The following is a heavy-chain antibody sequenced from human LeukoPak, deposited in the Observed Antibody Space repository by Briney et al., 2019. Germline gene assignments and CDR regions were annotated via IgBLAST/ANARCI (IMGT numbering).Heavy chain of an antibody. CDR3: ARARIAARRGGYYYYMDV. V-gene: IGHV4-34*01. CDR2: INHSGST. D-gene: IGHD6-6*01. CDR1: GGFFSGYY. Sequence: SETLSLTCAVYGGFFSGYYWSWIRQSPGKGLEWIGEINHSGSTNYNPSLNSRVTISVDTSKNQVSLKLSSVTAADTAVYYCARARIAARRGGYYYYMDVWGKGTTVTVSS. J-gene: IGHJ6*03.